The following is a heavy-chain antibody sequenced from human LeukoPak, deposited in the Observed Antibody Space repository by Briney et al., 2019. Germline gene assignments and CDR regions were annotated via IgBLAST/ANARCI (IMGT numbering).Heavy chain of an antibody. V-gene: IGHV3-23*01. Sequence: GGSLRLSCAASGFTFSSYAMSWVRQAPGQGLEWVSAISGSGGSTYYAHSVQGRFTISRDNSKNTLHLQMNSLRSEDTAVYYCAKTLYLNYDFWSGYYPGAFDIWGQGTMVTVS. CDR3: AKTLYLNYDFWSGYYPGAFDI. D-gene: IGHD3-3*01. J-gene: IGHJ3*02. CDR1: GFTFSSYA. CDR2: ISGSGGST.